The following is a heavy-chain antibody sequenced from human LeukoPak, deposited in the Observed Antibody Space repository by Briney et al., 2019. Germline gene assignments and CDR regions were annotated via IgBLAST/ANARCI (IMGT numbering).Heavy chain of an antibody. CDR2: INHSRST. J-gene: IGHJ4*02. Sequence: SETLSLTCAVYGGSFSGYYWSWIRQPPGKGLEWIGEINHSRSTNYNPSLKSRVTISVGTSKNQFSLKLSSVTAADTAVYYCARVTVVVTARTIDYWGQGTLVTVSS. CDR1: GGSFSGYY. D-gene: IGHD2-21*02. CDR3: ARVTVVVTARTIDY. V-gene: IGHV4-34*01.